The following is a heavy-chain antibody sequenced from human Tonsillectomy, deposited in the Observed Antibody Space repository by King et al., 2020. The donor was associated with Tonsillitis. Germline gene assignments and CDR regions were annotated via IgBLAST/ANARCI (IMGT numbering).Heavy chain of an antibody. CDR1: GFTFSDYY. CDR2: IRSSSRRSTYT. CDR3: SRIYGAHDY. D-gene: IGHD4-17*01. V-gene: IGHV3-11*05. J-gene: IGHJ4*02. Sequence: VQLVESGGGLVKPGGSLRLSCAASGFTFSDYYMSWIRQAPGKGLEWISYIRSSSRRSTYTYYADSVKGRFTISRDNAKNSLYLQMSSLRGEDTAIYYCSRIYGAHDYWGQGTLVTVSS.